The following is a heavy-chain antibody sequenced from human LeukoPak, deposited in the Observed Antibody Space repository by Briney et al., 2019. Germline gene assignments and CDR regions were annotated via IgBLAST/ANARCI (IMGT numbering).Heavy chain of an antibody. CDR3: ARSSVSSSYTY. D-gene: IGHD2-15*01. CDR1: GFTFSDYG. J-gene: IGHJ4*02. V-gene: IGHV3-48*04. CDR2: IHDNGGAI. Sequence: PGGSLRLSCEASGFTFSDYGMNWVRQSPGKGLEWISYIHDNGGAIYYAHSVKGRFAISRGNAKNSLYLQMNSLRAEDTAVYYCARSSVSSSYTYWGQGTLVTVSS.